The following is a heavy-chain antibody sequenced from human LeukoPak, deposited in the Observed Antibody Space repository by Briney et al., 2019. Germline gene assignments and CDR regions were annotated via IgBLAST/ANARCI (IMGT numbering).Heavy chain of an antibody. CDR2: IYPGDSDT. D-gene: IGHD3-22*01. Sequence: GESLKISCKGSGYSFTSYWIGWERQMPGKGLEWMGIIYPGDSDTRYSPSFQGQVSISADKSISTAYLQWSSLKASDSAMYYCGRCMYYYDSRPDFVWFEGWGQGSLVTVSS. J-gene: IGHJ5*02. V-gene: IGHV5-51*01. CDR3: GRCMYYYDSRPDFVWFEG. CDR1: GYSFTSYW.